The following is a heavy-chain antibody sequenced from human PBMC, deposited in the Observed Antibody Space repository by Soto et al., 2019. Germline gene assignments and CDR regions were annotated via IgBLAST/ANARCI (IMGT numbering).Heavy chain of an antibody. CDR2: INGSSRGGST. V-gene: IGHV3-23*01. CDR1: GFSFSSYA. J-gene: IGHJ6*03. CDR3: AKDIAAFPWDMDV. D-gene: IGHD6-6*01. Sequence: GGSLRLSCAASGFSFSSYAMTWVRQAPGKRLEWVSVINGSSRGGSTDYADSVKGRFTISRDNSKNTLYLQMNSLRAEDTAVYYCAKDIAAFPWDMDVWGKGTTVTVSS.